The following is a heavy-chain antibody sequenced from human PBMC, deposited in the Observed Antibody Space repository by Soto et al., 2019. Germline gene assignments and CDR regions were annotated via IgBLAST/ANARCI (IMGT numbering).Heavy chain of an antibody. V-gene: IGHV3-30-3*01. D-gene: IGHD2-21*01. CDR1: GYTFSNYA. CDR3: ARENSAFDI. J-gene: IGHJ3*02. CDR2: ISYDGSNK. Sequence: SCKASGYTFSNYAMSWVRQAPGKGLEWVAVISYDGSNKYYADSVKGRFTISRDNSKNTLYLQMNSLRAEDTAVYYCARENSAFDIWGQGTMVTVSS.